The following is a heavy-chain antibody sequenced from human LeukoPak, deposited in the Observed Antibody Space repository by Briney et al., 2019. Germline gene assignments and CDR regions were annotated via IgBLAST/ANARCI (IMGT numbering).Heavy chain of an antibody. D-gene: IGHD6-19*01. Sequence: ASVRVSCKAAGYSFTSSGISWVRQAPGQGMEWMGWISTSKGNTIYAQKFQDRVIMTRDTSTSTAYMELRRLRSDDTAVYYCARDKQYVFDVWGQGTRVTVSP. CDR3: ARDKQYVFDV. V-gene: IGHV1-18*01. CDR1: GYSFTSSG. CDR2: ISTSKGNT. J-gene: IGHJ3*01.